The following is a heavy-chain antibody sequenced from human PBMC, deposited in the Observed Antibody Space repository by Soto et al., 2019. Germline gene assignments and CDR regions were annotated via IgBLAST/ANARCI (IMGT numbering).Heavy chain of an antibody. J-gene: IGHJ6*02. V-gene: IGHV3-30*18. CDR3: AKGPLRFPDYGDYAAYSYGMDV. CDR2: SSYGGSNK. Sequence: QMKLVESGGGVVQPGTSLRLSCVASGFTFSAFGMHWVRQAPGKGLEWVAISSYGGSNKYYGDSVQGRFTISRDNSRDTLDLQMNSLRDEDTAVYYCAKGPLRFPDYGDYAAYSYGMDVWGQGTTVTVSS. D-gene: IGHD4-17*01. CDR1: GFTFSAFG.